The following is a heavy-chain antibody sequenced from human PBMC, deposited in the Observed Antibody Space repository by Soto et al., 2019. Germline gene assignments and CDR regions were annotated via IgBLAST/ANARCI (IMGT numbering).Heavy chain of an antibody. Sequence: EVQLLESGGALVEPGGSLRLSCDTSGFTFSNYVMTWSPRAPGGGLGWVSRISGSGDGRSYPDSVKGRFTISRDNSEKTLYLQMNSLRAEDTATYFCATAYYDSRGFQDRWGQGTLVTVSS. CDR1: GFTFSNYV. CDR2: ISGSGDGR. V-gene: IGHV3-23*01. CDR3: ATAYYDSRGFQDR. J-gene: IGHJ5*02. D-gene: IGHD3-22*01.